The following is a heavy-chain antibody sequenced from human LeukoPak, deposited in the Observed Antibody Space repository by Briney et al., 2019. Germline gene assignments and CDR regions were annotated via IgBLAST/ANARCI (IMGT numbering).Heavy chain of an antibody. D-gene: IGHD3-10*01. J-gene: IGHJ6*02. CDR1: GFTFSSYG. CDR2: IWYDGSNQ. CDR3: ARVGTMVRGVNPYYYYGMDV. Sequence: GGSLRLSCAASGFTFSSYGMNWVRQAPGKGLEWVAFIWYDGSNQYYADSVKGRFTISRDNSKNTLYLQMNSLRAEDTAVYYCARVGTMVRGVNPYYYYGMDVWGQGTTVTVSS. V-gene: IGHV3-33*01.